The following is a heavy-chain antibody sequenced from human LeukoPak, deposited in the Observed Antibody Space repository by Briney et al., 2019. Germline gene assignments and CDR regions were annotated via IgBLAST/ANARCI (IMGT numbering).Heavy chain of an antibody. J-gene: IGHJ3*02. Sequence: GRSLRLSCAASGFTFGDFAMHWVRQAPGKGLEWVSGISFDSDSIGYADSVKGRFIISRDNPKNSLYLKMNGLRADDTALYYCAEIDEIVVVIGAFDIWGQGTMVTVSS. CDR2: ISFDSDSI. CDR3: AEIDEIVVVIGAFDI. V-gene: IGHV3-9*01. CDR1: GFTFGDFA. D-gene: IGHD3-22*01.